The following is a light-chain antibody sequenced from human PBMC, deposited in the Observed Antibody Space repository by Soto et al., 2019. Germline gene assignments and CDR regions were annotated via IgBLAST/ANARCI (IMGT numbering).Light chain of an antibody. V-gene: IGKV1-5*01. CDR2: DAS. CDR3: QHYNSYSRA. J-gene: IGKJ1*01. CDR1: QSISSW. Sequence: DIQVTQSPSPLSASVGDRVTITCRASQSISSWLAWYQQKPGKAPKLLIYDASTLESGVPGRFSGSGVGTHFTLTISGLQPEDFATYHCQHYNSYSRAFGQGTKVDIK.